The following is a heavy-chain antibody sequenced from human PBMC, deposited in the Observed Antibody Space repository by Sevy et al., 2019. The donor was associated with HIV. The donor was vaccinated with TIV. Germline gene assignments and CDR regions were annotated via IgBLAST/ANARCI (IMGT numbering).Heavy chain of an antibody. J-gene: IGHJ4*02. CDR2: ISYSGTNK. CDR3: ARVAVEYCNDECSHRFDY. V-gene: IGHV3-30-3*01. Sequence: GGSLRLSCAASGFTFTLYAIHWVRQAPGKGLEWVALISYSGTNKYYADSVKGRFTISRDDSKNTAYLQMNNLRTDDTDVYYCARVAVEYCNDECSHRFDYWGQGTQVTVSS. CDR1: GFTFTLYA. D-gene: IGHD2-21*01.